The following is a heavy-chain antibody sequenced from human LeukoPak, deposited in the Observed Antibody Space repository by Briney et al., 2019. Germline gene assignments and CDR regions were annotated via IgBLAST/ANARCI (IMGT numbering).Heavy chain of an antibody. Sequence: SETLSLTCTVSGDSISSYYWSWIRQSPGKGLEWIGYIYYTGTTIYNPSLKSRVTISVDTSKSQFSLKLSSVTAAATAVYYCARTVTYYYNAMDVWGQGTTVTVSS. CDR3: ARTVTYYYNAMDV. CDR1: GDSISSYY. V-gene: IGHV4-59*08. D-gene: IGHD4-17*01. CDR2: IYYTGTT. J-gene: IGHJ6*02.